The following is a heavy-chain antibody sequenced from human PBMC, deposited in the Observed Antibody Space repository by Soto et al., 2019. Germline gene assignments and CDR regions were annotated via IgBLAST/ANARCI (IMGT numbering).Heavy chain of an antibody. CDR1: GYTFTHYG. Sequence: QVQLVQSGAAVKKPGASVKVSCKASGYTFTHYGITWVRQAPGQGLEWMGWINSFSGDTNYPQKLQGRLTMTTDTSTNTVYLELRNLRSDDTAVYYCARDLHSGGKYWYFDIWGRGTLVTVSS. D-gene: IGHD2-15*01. CDR2: INSFSGDT. V-gene: IGHV1-18*01. CDR3: ARDLHSGGKYWYFDI. J-gene: IGHJ2*01.